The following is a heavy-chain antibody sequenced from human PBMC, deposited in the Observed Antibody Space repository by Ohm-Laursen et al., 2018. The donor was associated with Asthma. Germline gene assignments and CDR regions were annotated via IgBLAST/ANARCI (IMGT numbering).Heavy chain of an antibody. CDR1: GGSFSGYY. V-gene: IGHV4-34*01. CDR2: INHSGST. CDR3: ARLPYDFWSGYPKPGFDY. D-gene: IGHD3-3*01. J-gene: IGHJ4*02. Sequence: GTLSLTWAVYGGSFSGYYWSWTRQPPGKGLEWIGEINHSGSTNYNPSLKSRVTFLVDTSKNQFSLKLSSVTAADTAVYYCARLPYDFWSGYPKPGFDYWGQGTLVTVSS.